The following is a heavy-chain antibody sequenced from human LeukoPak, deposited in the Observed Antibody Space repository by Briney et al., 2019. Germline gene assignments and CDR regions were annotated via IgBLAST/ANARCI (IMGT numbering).Heavy chain of an antibody. CDR3: AELGITMIGGV. Sequence: PGGSLRLSCAASGFTFSSYGMSWVRQAPGKGLEWVANINQDGGTRDYLDSVKGRFTISRDNARNSLYLQMNSLRAEDTAVYYCAELGITMIGGVWGKGTTVTISS. CDR2: INQDGGTR. V-gene: IGHV3-7*01. D-gene: IGHD3-10*02. J-gene: IGHJ6*04. CDR1: GFTFSSYG.